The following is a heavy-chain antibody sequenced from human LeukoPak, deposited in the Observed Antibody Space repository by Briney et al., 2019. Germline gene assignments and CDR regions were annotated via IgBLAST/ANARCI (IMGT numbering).Heavy chain of an antibody. J-gene: IGHJ4*02. Sequence: SVKVSCKASGGTFSSYAISWVRQAPGQGLEWMGRIIPSLGIANYAQKFQGRVTITADKSTSTAYMELSSLRSEDTAVYYCARGARYYDSSGYYSPFDYWGQGTLVTVSS. CDR3: ARGARYYDSSGYYSPFDY. CDR1: GGTFSSYA. CDR2: IIPSLGIA. D-gene: IGHD3-22*01. V-gene: IGHV1-69*04.